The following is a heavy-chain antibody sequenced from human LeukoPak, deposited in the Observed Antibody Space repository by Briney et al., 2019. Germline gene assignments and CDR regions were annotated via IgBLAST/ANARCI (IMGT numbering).Heavy chain of an antibody. CDR2: ISSSSSTI. D-gene: IGHD3-10*01. CDR3: ASITMVRGVPH. CDR1: GFTFSSYS. Sequence: GGSLRLSCAASGFTFSSYSMNWVRQAPGKGLEWVSYISSSSSTIYYADSVKGRFTISRDNAKNSLYLQMNSLRAEDTVVYYCASITMVRGVPHWGQGTLVTVSS. J-gene: IGHJ4*02. V-gene: IGHV3-48*01.